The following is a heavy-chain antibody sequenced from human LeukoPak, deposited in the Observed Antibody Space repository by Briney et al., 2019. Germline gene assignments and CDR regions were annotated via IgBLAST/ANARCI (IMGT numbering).Heavy chain of an antibody. D-gene: IGHD3-22*01. Sequence: ASVKVSCKASGYTFTSYYMHWVRQAPGQGLEWMGIINPSGGSTSYAQKFQGRVTMTRDTSTSTVYMKLSSLRSEDTAVYYCAREHYYDSSGYYHAEFDYWGQGTLVTVSS. CDR1: GYTFTSYY. J-gene: IGHJ4*02. CDR3: AREHYYDSSGYYHAEFDY. CDR2: INPSGGST. V-gene: IGHV1-46*01.